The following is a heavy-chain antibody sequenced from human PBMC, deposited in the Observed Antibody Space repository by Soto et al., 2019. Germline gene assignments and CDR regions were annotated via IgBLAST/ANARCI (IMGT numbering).Heavy chain of an antibody. D-gene: IGHD3-16*01. CDR2: IRSNGGST. CDR3: VKTYPSIMITFGGSFSPLFDY. J-gene: IGHJ4*02. CDR1: GCTFSSYA. Sequence: SRRLSCSASGCTFSSYAMHWVRQAPGKGLECVSAIRSNGGSTYYADSVKCRFTISRDNSKNTLYLQISSLRAEDTAVYYCVKTYPSIMITFGGSFSPLFDYWGQGTLVTVSS. V-gene: IGHV3-64D*06.